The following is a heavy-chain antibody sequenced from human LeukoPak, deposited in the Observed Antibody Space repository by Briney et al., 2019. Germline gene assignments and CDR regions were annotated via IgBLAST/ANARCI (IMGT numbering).Heavy chain of an antibody. D-gene: IGHD2-21*02. Sequence: ASVKVSCKASGYTFTGYYMRWVRQAPGQGLEWMGWINPNSGGTNYARKFQGRVTMTRDTSISTAYMELSRLRSDDTAVYYCARVVTGYYYYYMDVWGKGTTVTVSS. CDR3: ARVVTGYYYYYMDV. J-gene: IGHJ6*03. CDR1: GYTFTGYY. V-gene: IGHV1-2*02. CDR2: INPNSGGT.